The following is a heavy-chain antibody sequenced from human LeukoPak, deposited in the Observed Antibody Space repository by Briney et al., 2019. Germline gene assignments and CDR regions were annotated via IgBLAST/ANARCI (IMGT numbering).Heavy chain of an antibody. CDR2: ISYSGSTT. V-gene: IGHV3-48*03. CDR3: ARAGPPAFDP. CDR1: GFTFTNFE. Sequence: GGSLRLSCAASGFTFTNFEMNWVRQAPGKGLEWVSYISYSGSTTSYADSVKGRFTISSDNAKNSLYLQMNSLRAEDTAVYYCARAGPPAFDPWGQGTLVTVSS. J-gene: IGHJ5*02.